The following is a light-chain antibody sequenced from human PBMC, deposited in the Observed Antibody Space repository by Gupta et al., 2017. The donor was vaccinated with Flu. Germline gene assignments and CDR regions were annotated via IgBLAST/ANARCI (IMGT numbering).Light chain of an antibody. V-gene: IGKV3-20*01. Sequence: GTLSLSPGERATLSFMASQSVNKNLLTWYQQKSGLAPRLLIYGASGRTLGIPDTFSDSGSGSDFTLTIRRLVLEDFAVYYCHGEGISGYTFGQGTKVEIK. J-gene: IGKJ2*01. CDR2: GAS. CDR3: HGEGISGYT. CDR1: QSVNKNL.